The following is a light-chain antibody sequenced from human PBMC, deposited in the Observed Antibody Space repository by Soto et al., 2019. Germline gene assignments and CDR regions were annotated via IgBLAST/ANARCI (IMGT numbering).Light chain of an antibody. Sequence: DIQMTQSPSSLSASVGDRFTITCRASQSIGIYLNWYQQEPGKAPKLLIYAASTLQSGVPLRFSGSGSGTDFTLSIGSLQPEDFATYFCQQSYTTPFTFGPGTKVDIK. CDR1: QSIGIY. V-gene: IGKV1-39*01. CDR2: AAS. CDR3: QQSYTTPFT. J-gene: IGKJ3*01.